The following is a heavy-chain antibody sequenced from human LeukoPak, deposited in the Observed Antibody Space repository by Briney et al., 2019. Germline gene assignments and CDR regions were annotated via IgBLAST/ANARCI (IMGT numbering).Heavy chain of an antibody. CDR3: ARVPGYCSSTSCFIYGMDV. Sequence: PGGSLRLSCAASGFTFSDYHMSWIRQAPGKGLEWVSYISSSSSYTNYADSAKGRFTISRDNAKNSLYLQMNSLRAEDTAVYYCARVPGYCSSTSCFIYGMDVWGKGTTVTVSS. J-gene: IGHJ6*04. CDR2: ISSSSSYT. CDR1: GFTFSDYH. D-gene: IGHD2-2*03. V-gene: IGHV3-11*06.